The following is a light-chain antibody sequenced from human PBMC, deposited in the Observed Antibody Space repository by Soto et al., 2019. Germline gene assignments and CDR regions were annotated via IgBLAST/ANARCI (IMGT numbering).Light chain of an antibody. CDR3: SSYAGSNWWV. CDR2: EVS. V-gene: IGLV2-8*01. Sequence: ALTQPPSASGSPGQSVTISCTGTSSDVGGYNYVSWYQQHPGKAPKLMIYEVSKRPSGVPDRFSGSKSGNTASLTVSGLQAEDEADYYCSSYAGSNWWVFGTGTKVTVL. CDR1: SSDVGGYNY. J-gene: IGLJ1*01.